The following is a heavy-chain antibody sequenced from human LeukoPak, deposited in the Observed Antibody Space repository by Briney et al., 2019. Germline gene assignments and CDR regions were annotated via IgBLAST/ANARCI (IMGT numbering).Heavy chain of an antibody. CDR3: ARLGRYCSGGSCRRPDAFDI. D-gene: IGHD2-15*01. CDR2: INPSGGST. Sequence: ASVKVSCKASGYTPPPHHPPPLPHPPPQRPDRPGIINPSGGSTSYAQKFQGRVTMTRDTSTSTVYMELSSLRSEDTAVYYCARLGRYCSGGSCRRPDAFDIWGQGTMVTVSS. CDR1: GYTPPPHH. V-gene: IGHV1-46*01. J-gene: IGHJ3*02.